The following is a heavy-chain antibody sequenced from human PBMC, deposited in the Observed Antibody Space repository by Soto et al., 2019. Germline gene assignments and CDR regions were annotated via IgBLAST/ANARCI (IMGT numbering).Heavy chain of an antibody. CDR2: ISFDGSNK. CDR3: ARDSGLFDY. J-gene: IGHJ4*02. D-gene: IGHD3-16*01. V-gene: IGHV3-30-3*01. Sequence: QVQLVESGGGVVQPGRSLRLSCAASGFTFSSSAMHWVRPAPGKGLEWVAVISFDGSNKYYADSVKGRFTISRDNSQNTLYLQMNSLRAEGTAVYYCARDSGLFDYWGQGTLVTVSS. CDR1: GFTFSSSA.